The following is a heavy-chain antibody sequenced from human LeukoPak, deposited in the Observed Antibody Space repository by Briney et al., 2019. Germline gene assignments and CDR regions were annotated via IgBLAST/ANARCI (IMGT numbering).Heavy chain of an antibody. CDR1: GGSISSSSYY. Sequence: PSETLSLTCTVSGGSISSSSYYWGWIRQPPGKGLEWIGRIYTSGSTNYNPSLKSRVTMSVDTSKNQFSLKLSSVTAADTAVYYCARGYGENDYWGQGTLVTVSS. J-gene: IGHJ4*02. CDR2: IYTSGST. V-gene: IGHV4-39*07. CDR3: ARGYGENDY. D-gene: IGHD4-17*01.